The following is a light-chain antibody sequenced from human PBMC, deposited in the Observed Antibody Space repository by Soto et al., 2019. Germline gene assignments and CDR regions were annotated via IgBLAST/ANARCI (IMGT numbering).Light chain of an antibody. CDR1: QSVSSSY. CDR3: QQYGSSPRT. V-gene: IGKV3-20*01. Sequence: EIVLTQSPGTLSLSPGDRATLSCRASQSVSSSYLAWYQQKPGQSPRLLIYGASRRATGIPDRFSGSGSGTDFTLTISRLEPQDFAMYSCQQYGSSPRTFGQGTKVEIK. CDR2: GAS. J-gene: IGKJ1*01.